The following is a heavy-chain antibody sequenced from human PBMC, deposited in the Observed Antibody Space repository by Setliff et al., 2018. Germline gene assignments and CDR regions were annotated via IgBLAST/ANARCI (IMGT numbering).Heavy chain of an antibody. V-gene: IGHV4-61*08. D-gene: IGHD3-10*01. J-gene: IGHJ4*02. CDR3: AKGRGEMDS. Sequence: SETLSLTCTVSGGSISSGDYYWSWIRQPPGKGLEWIGYIYYSGSTDSHPSLESRVSISIDTSKNQFSLNVRSVTAADTAIYYCAKGRGEMDSWGQGILVTVSS. CDR2: IYYSGST. CDR1: GGSISSGDYY.